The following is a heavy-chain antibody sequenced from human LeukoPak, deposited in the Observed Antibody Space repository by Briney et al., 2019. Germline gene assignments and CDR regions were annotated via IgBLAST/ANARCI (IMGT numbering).Heavy chain of an antibody. Sequence: GGSLRLSCTATGFTFSNYWMSWVRQTPEKGLEWVANIKQDGSETVYVDSVKGRFTISRDNAQSSLYLQMNSLGAEDTALYYCTKLLKGYYDSSGYLDAFDFWGQGTMVTVS. J-gene: IGHJ3*01. CDR1: GFTFSNYW. CDR3: TKLLKGYYDSSGYLDAFDF. V-gene: IGHV3-7*05. D-gene: IGHD3-22*01. CDR2: IKQDGSET.